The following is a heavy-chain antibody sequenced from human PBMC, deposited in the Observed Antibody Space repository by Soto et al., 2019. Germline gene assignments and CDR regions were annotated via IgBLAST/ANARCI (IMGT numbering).Heavy chain of an antibody. V-gene: IGHV1-18*01. CDR1: GYSFINFG. Sequence: QVQLVQSGGEVKKPGASVKVSCKASGYSFINFGINWVRQAPGQGLEWMGWVNTYSGHTKNAQKFQGRVIMTTDKSTNTVYMEVRSLRSDDTAVYYCARDSREIVVGKGHGSYGMDVWGQGTTVTVSS. CDR2: VNTYSGHT. J-gene: IGHJ6*02. CDR3: ARDSREIVVGKGHGSYGMDV. D-gene: IGHD3-22*01.